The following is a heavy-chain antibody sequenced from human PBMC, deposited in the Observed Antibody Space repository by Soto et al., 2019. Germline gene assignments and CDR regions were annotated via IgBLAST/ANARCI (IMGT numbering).Heavy chain of an antibody. D-gene: IGHD6-13*01. CDR3: ARDGSRFDY. CDR1: GFTFGTYA. V-gene: IGHV3-21*01. Sequence: GESLKISCAASGFTFGTYAMNWVRQAPGKGLEWVSTITDVGDPTYYADSVKGRFTIFRDNAKNSLYLQMNSLRVEDTALYYCARDGSRFDYWGQGTLVTVSS. CDR2: ITDVGDPT. J-gene: IGHJ4*02.